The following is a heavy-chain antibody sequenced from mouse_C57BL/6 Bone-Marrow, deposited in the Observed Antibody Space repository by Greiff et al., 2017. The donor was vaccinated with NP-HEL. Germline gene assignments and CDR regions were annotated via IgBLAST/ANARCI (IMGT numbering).Heavy chain of an antibody. J-gene: IGHJ4*01. Sequence: EVQLQQSGPELVKPGASVKISCKASGYSFTDYNMNWVKQSNGKSLEWIGVINPNYGTTSYNQKFKGKATLTVDQSSSTAYMQLNSLTSEDSAVYYCARPRFITTVVAYYYAMDYWGQGTSVTVSS. V-gene: IGHV1-39*01. D-gene: IGHD1-1*01. CDR1: GYSFTDYN. CDR3: ARPRFITTVVAYYYAMDY. CDR2: INPNYGTT.